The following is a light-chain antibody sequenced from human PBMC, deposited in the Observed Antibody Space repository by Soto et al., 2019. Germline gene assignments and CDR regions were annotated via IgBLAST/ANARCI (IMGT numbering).Light chain of an antibody. V-gene: IGLV3-21*04. CDR1: NIGSKS. CDR3: QVWDRSSDHPGVV. CDR2: YDC. Sequence: SYELTQPPSVSVAPGKTARITCGGNNIGSKSVHWYQQKPGQAPVLVIYYDCDRPSGIPERFSGSNSGNTATLTISRVEAGDEADYYCQVWDRSSDHPGVVFGGGTKLTVL. J-gene: IGLJ2*01.